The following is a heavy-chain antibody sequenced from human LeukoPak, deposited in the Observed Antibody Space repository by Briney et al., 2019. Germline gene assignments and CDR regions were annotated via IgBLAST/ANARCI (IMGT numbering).Heavy chain of an antibody. CDR1: GFTFSSYA. J-gene: IGHJ5*02. V-gene: IGHV3-23*01. CDR2: ISGSGGST. CDR3: ARDISVVVVAAPYNWFDP. Sequence: AGGSLRLSCAASGFTFSSYAMSWVRQAPGKGLEWVSAISGSGGSTYYADSVKGRFTISRDNSKNTLYLQMNSLRAEDTALYYCARDISVVVVAAPYNWFDPWGQGTLVTVSS. D-gene: IGHD2-15*01.